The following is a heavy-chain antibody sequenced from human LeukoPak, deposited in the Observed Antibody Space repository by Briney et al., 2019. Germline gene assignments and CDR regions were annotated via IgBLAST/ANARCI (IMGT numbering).Heavy chain of an antibody. CDR1: GGSISSYY. V-gene: IGHV4-59*01. Sequence: PSETLSLTCTVSGGSISSYYWSWIRQPPGKGLEWIGYIYYSGSTNYNPSLKSRVTISVDSSKNQFSLKLSSVTAADTAVYYCARVGYSGYEGGRRALDYWGQGTLVTVSS. J-gene: IGHJ4*02. CDR2: IYYSGST. CDR3: ARVGYSGYEGGRRALDY. D-gene: IGHD5-12*01.